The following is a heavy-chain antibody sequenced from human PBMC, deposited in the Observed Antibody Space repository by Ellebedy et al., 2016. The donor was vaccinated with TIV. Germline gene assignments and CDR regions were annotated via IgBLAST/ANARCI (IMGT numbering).Heavy chain of an antibody. J-gene: IGHJ5*02. CDR3: ARYCNSTTCSNWFDP. Sequence: AASVKVSCKASGGTFTTYAINWVRQAPGQGLEWMGWISAYNGNTNYAQMLQGRVTMTTDTFTSTAYMELRSLRSDDTAVYYCARYCNSTTCSNWFDPWGQGTLVTVSS. D-gene: IGHD2-2*01. CDR2: ISAYNGNT. CDR1: GGTFTTYA. V-gene: IGHV1-18*01.